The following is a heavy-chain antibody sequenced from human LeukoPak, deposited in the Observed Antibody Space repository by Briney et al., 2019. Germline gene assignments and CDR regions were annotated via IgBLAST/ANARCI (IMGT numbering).Heavy chain of an antibody. J-gene: IGHJ4*02. CDR3: TTAPPRQYCSGGSCGY. Sequence: GGSLRLSCAASGFTFSSYGMHWVRQAPGKGLEWVGRIKSKTDGGTTDYAAPVKGRFTISRDDSKNTLYLQMNSLKTEDTAVYYCTTAPPRQYCSGGSCGYWGQGTLVTVSS. CDR1: GFTFSSYG. D-gene: IGHD2-15*01. V-gene: IGHV3-15*01. CDR2: IKSKTDGGTT.